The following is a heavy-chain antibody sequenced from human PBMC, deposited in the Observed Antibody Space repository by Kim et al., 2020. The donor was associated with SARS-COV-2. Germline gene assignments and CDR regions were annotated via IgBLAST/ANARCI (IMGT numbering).Heavy chain of an antibody. CDR1: GFMFSTYA. J-gene: IGHJ5*02. CDR2: IRGSGGST. D-gene: IGHD2-15*01. Sequence: GGSLRLSCAASGFMFSTYAMSWVRQVPGKGLEWVSFIRGSGGSTYYADSVKGRFTISRENAKNALFVQMNSLSAGETGVDYCAKSGSGSSYNWFGPWGQGTQVTVSS. V-gene: IGHV3-23*01. CDR3: AKSGSGSSYNWFGP.